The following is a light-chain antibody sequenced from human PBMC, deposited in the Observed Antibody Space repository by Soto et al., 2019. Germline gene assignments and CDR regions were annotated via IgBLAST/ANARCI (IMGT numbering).Light chain of an antibody. V-gene: IGLV2-14*01. CDR3: SSYTTSRTLV. CDR2: EVN. J-gene: IGLJ1*01. CDR1: SSDVGGYNY. Sequence: QSVLTQPASVSGSPGQSITISCTGTSSDVGGYNYVSWYQQHPGKVPKLMIYEVNNRPSGVSNRFSGSKSGNTASLTISGLQAEDEADYYCSSYTTSRTLVFGTGTKVTVL.